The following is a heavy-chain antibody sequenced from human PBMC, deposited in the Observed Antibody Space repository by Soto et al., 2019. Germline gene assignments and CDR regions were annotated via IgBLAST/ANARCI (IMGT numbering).Heavy chain of an antibody. CDR2: MNPNSGNT. Sequence: ASVKVSCKASGYTFTSYDITWVRQATGQGLEWMGWMNPNSGNTGYAQKFQGRVTMTRDTSISTAYMELSSLRSEDTAVYYCARPPAAIMGGEYYYYYYGMDVWGQGTTLTVSS. D-gene: IGHD2-2*02. J-gene: IGHJ6*02. CDR1: GYTFTSYD. CDR3: ARPPAAIMGGEYYYYYYGMDV. V-gene: IGHV1-8*01.